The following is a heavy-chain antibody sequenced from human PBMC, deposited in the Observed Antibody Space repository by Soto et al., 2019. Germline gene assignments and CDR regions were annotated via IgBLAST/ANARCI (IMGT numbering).Heavy chain of an antibody. CDR1: GGTFSSYT. J-gene: IGHJ4*02. Sequence: SVKVSCKASGGTFSSYTISWVRQAPGQGLEWMGRIIPILGIANYAQKFQGRVTITADKSTSTAYMELSSLRSEDTAVYYCARERGYDNYFDYWGQGTLVTVSS. V-gene: IGHV1-69*04. CDR3: ARERGYDNYFDY. D-gene: IGHD3-3*01. CDR2: IIPILGIA.